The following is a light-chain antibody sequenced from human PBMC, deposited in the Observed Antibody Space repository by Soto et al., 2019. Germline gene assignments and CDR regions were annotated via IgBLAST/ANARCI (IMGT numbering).Light chain of an antibody. CDR1: SSDVGSYNL. CDR3: CSYAGSSTYV. Sequence: QSALTQPASVSGSPGQSITISCTGTSSDVGSYNLVSWYQQHPGKAPKLMIYEVRKRPSGVSNRFSGSKSGNTASLTISGLQAEDEADYYCCSYAGSSTYVFGPGTKLTVL. J-gene: IGLJ1*01. V-gene: IGLV2-23*02. CDR2: EVR.